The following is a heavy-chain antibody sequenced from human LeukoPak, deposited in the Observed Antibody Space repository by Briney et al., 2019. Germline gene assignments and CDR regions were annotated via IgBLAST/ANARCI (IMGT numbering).Heavy chain of an antibody. Sequence: GGSLRLSCAASGFTFSSYEMNWVRQAPGKGLEWVSYISSSGSTIYYADSVKGRLTISRDNAENSLYLQMNSLRVEDTAVYYCARDDSGPQAFDIWGQGTMVTVSS. CDR3: ARDDSGPQAFDI. D-gene: IGHD4/OR15-4a*01. CDR2: ISSSGSTI. J-gene: IGHJ3*02. V-gene: IGHV3-48*03. CDR1: GFTFSSYE.